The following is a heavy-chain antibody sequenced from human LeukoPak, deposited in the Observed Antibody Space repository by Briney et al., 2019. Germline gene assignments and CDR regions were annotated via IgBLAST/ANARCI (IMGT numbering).Heavy chain of an antibody. D-gene: IGHD5-18*01. CDR3: AKLPYSYGYDYFDY. Sequence: GGSLRLSCAASGFTFSDYYMSWIRQAPGKGLEWVAAISGSGGSTYYADSVKGRFTISRDNSKNTLYLQKKSLRAEDTAVYYCAKLPYSYGYDYFDYWGQGTLVTVSS. J-gene: IGHJ4*02. V-gene: IGHV3-23*01. CDR2: ISGSGGST. CDR1: GFTFSDYY.